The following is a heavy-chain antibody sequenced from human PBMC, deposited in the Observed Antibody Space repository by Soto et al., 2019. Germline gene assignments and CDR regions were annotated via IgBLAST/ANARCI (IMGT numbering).Heavy chain of an antibody. D-gene: IGHD3-3*01. V-gene: IGHV3-23*01. CDR1: GFTFSSYA. Sequence: GGSLRLSCAASGFTFSSYAMSWVRQAPGKGLEWVSAISGSGGSTYYADSVKGRFTISRDNSKNTLYLQMNSLRAEDTVVYYCAKDPPSGYYKNWFDPWGQGTLVTVSS. J-gene: IGHJ5*02. CDR2: ISGSGGST. CDR3: AKDPPSGYYKNWFDP.